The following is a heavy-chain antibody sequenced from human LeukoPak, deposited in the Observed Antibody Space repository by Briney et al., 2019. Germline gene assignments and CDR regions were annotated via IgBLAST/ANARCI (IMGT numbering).Heavy chain of an antibody. D-gene: IGHD3-22*01. J-gene: IGHJ3*02. Sequence: GGSLRLSCEASGFTFSSYSMNWVRQAPGKGLEWVSFISGSSSIIHYADSVKGRFTISRDNAKNSLYLQMNSLRAEDTAVYYCARIGTTYYYDSGSRIWGQGTMVTVSS. CDR2: ISGSSSII. CDR3: ARIGTTYYYDSGSRI. CDR1: GFTFSSYS. V-gene: IGHV3-48*04.